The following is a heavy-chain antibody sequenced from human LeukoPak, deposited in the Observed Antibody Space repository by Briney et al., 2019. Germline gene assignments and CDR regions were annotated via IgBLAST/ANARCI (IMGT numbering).Heavy chain of an antibody. Sequence: GGSLRLSCAASGFTFDDYGMSWVRQAPRKGLEWVSGINWSGGTTGYADSVKGRFTISRDNSKNTLYLQMNSLRAEDTAVYYCAKEGYSSSWWGGAFDIWGQGTMVTVSS. V-gene: IGHV3-20*04. J-gene: IGHJ3*02. CDR1: GFTFDDYG. D-gene: IGHD6-13*01. CDR2: INWSGGTT. CDR3: AKEGYSSSWWGGAFDI.